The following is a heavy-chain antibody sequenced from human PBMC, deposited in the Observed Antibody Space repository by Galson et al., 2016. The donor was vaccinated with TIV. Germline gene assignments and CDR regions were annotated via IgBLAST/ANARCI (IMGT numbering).Heavy chain of an antibody. V-gene: IGHV3-9*01. CDR1: GFIFDDYG. J-gene: IGHJ4*02. CDR2: INWNSANI. D-gene: IGHD4-11*01. Sequence: SLRLSCAVSGFIFDDYGMHWVRQPPGKGLEWVSGINWNSANIVYADSVKGRFTISRDNAKNSLYLQMNSLTTEDTAFYFCASASMGGDSNPSDYWGQGILVT. CDR3: ASASMGGDSNPSDY.